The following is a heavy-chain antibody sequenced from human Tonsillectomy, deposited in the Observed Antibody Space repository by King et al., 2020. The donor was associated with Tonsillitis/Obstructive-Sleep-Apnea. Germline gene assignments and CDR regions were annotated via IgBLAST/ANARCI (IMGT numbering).Heavy chain of an antibody. V-gene: IGHV4-4*02. CDR3: ARGLGYCSSDSCYSGNWFDP. D-gene: IGHD2-15*01. CDR1: GGSISSNNW. Sequence: QLQESGPGLVKPSGTLSLTCAVSGGSISSNNWWSWVRQPPGKGLEWIGEIYHSGSTNYNPSLKSRVTISVDKSKNQFSLKLSSVTAADTAVYYCARGLGYCSSDSCYSGNWFDPWGQGTQVTVSS. CDR2: IYHSGST. J-gene: IGHJ5*02.